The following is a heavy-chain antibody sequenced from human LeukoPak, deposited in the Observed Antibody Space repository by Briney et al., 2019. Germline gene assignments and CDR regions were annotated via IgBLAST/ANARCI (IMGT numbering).Heavy chain of an antibody. V-gene: IGHV3-21*04. Sequence: GGSLRLSCAASGFTFSSYSMNWVRQAPGKGLEWVSSISSSSSYIYYADSVKGRFTISRDNAKNSLYLQMNSLRAEDTAVYYCATSNVVPWLGYFQHWGQGTLVTVSS. J-gene: IGHJ1*01. CDR3: ATSNVVPWLGYFQH. CDR2: ISSSSSYI. D-gene: IGHD2-15*01. CDR1: GFTFSSYS.